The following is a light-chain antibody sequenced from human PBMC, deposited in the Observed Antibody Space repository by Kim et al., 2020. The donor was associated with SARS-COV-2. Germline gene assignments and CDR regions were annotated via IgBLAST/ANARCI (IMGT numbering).Light chain of an antibody. CDR1: QSINNY. V-gene: IGKV1-39*01. CDR3: QQTHSIPRT. CDR2: TAS. Sequence: DIQMTQSPSSLSASIGDRVIISCRASQSINNYLSWYQQKPGKAPDLLIYTASTLQSGVPSRFSGSGAGTDFTLTISALQPEDFATYYCQQTHSIPRTFGPGTKVDIK. J-gene: IGKJ3*01.